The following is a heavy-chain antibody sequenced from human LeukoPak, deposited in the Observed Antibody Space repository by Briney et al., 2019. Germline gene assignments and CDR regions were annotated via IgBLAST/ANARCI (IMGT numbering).Heavy chain of an antibody. D-gene: IGHD1-14*01. J-gene: IGHJ4*02. CDR2: IYPTDSDT. CDR3: ARHPNYCRGGTCYSSNYFDY. V-gene: IGHV5-51*01. CDR1: GYTFSGYW. Sequence: GESLKISCKGSGYTFSGYWIGWVRQMPGKGLGWMGIIYPTDSDTRYSPSFQGQVTIPADKSISTAYLQWSSRKTSDSAMYYCARHPNYCRGGTCYSSNYFDYWGQGTLVTVSS.